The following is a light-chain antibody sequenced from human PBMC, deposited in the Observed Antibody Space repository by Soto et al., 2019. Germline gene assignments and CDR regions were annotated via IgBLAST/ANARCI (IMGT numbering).Light chain of an antibody. Sequence: EIVLTQSPGTLSLSPGERATLSCRASQSVSSSYLAWYQQKPGQAPRPLIYGASSRATGIPDRFSGGGSGTDFTLTLSRLEPEDFAVYYCQQYGSSPRTFGQGTRLEIK. J-gene: IGKJ5*01. CDR3: QQYGSSPRT. V-gene: IGKV3-20*01. CDR1: QSVSSSY. CDR2: GAS.